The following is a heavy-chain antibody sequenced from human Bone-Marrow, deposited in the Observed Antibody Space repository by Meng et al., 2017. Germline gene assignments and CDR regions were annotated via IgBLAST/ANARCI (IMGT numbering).Heavy chain of an antibody. CDR3: ARKTGNCISTTCYSLDY. CDR1: GGIFSNYV. D-gene: IGHD2-2*01. V-gene: IGHV1-69*05. CDR2: INPVFGKT. J-gene: IGHJ4*02. Sequence: SVKVSCKALGGIFSNYVIGWVLQAPGQGLEWMGGINPVFGKTNYAQKFQGRVTITTDESTSSVYMELTRLTSEDTDVYFCARKTGNCISTTCYSLDYWGQGTLVTVSS.